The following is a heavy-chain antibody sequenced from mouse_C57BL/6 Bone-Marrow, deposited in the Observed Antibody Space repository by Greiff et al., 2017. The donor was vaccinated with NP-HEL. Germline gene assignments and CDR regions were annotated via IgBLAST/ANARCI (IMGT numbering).Heavy chain of an antibody. CDR3: TREITTPYYAMDY. V-gene: IGHV1-15*01. CDR2: IDPETGGT. D-gene: IGHD2-4*01. Sequence: VQLQQSGAELVRPGASVTLSCKASGYTFTDYEMHWVKQTPVHGLAWIGAIDPETGGTAYNQKFKGKAILTADKSSSTAYMELRSLTSEDSAVYYCTREITTPYYAMDYWGQGTSVTVSS. CDR1: GYTFTDYE. J-gene: IGHJ4*01.